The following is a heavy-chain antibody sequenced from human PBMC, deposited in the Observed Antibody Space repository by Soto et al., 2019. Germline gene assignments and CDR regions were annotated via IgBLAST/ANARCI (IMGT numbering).Heavy chain of an antibody. Sequence: EVQLLESGGGLVQPGGSLRLSCAASGFTFSSYAMSWVRQAPGKGLEWVSAISGSGGSTYYADSVKGRFTISRDNSKNTLYLQMNSLRAEDTGVYYCAKDSVGVGATRDWGQGTLVTVSS. CDR2: ISGSGGST. CDR1: GFTFSSYA. J-gene: IGHJ4*02. V-gene: IGHV3-23*01. D-gene: IGHD1-26*01. CDR3: AKDSVGVGATRD.